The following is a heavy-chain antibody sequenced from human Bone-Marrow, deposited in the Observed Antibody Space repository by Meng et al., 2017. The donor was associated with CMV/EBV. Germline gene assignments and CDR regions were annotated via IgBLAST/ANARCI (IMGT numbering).Heavy chain of an antibody. J-gene: IGHJ6*02. D-gene: IGHD4-11*01. CDR1: GFTFSSYA. Sequence: GGSLRLSCAASGFTFSSYAMHWVRQAPGKGLEWVAVISYDGSNKYYADSVKGRFTISRDNSKNTLYLQMNSLRAEDTAVYYCARVQSDYSNPSDYYGMDVWGQGTTVTVSS. CDR3: ARVQSDYSNPSDYYGMDV. V-gene: IGHV3-30-3*01. CDR2: ISYDGSNK.